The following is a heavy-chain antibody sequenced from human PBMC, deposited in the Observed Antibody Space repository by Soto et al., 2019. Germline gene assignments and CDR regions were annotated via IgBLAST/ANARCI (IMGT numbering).Heavy chain of an antibody. CDR1: GFTFSSYA. V-gene: IGHV3-30-3*01. CDR3: ARDWNWAYFDY. CDR2: ISYDGSNK. J-gene: IGHJ4*02. D-gene: IGHD1-1*01. Sequence: QVQLVESGGGVVQPGRSLRLSCAASGFTFSSYAMHWVRQAPGKGLEWVAVISYDGSNKYYADSVKGRFTISRDNSKNTLYLQMNSLRAEDTAVSYCARDWNWAYFDYWGQGTLVTVSS.